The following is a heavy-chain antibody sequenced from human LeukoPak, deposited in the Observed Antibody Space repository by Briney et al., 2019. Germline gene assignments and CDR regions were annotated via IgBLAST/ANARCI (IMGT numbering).Heavy chain of an antibody. CDR1: GGSFSGYY. CDR2: INHSGST. V-gene: IGHV4-34*01. J-gene: IGHJ3*02. CDR3: ARGLRGAPVRSFDI. Sequence: PSETLSLTCAVYGGSFSGYYWSWIRQPPGKGLEWIGEINHSGSTNYNPSLKSRVTISVDTSKNQFSLKLSSVTAADTAVYYCARGLRGAPVRSFDIWGQGTIVTVSS.